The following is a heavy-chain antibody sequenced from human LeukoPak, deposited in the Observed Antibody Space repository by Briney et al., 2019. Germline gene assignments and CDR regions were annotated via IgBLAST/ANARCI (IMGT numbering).Heavy chain of an antibody. D-gene: IGHD2-2*02. J-gene: IGHJ4*02. CDR2: ISSSSSYI. Sequence: PGGSLRLSCAASGFTFSSYSMNWVRQAPGKGLGWVSSISSSSSYIYYADSVKGRFTISRDNAKNSLYLQMNSLRAEDTAVYYCAGSPRKHCSSTSCYISDDYWGQGTLVTVSS. V-gene: IGHV3-21*01. CDR3: AGSPRKHCSSTSCYISDDY. CDR1: GFTFSSYS.